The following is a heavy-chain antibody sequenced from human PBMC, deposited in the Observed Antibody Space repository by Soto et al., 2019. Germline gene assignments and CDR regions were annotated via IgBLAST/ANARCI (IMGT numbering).Heavy chain of an antibody. V-gene: IGHV1-58*01. CDR2: IVVGSGNT. J-gene: IGHJ6*02. D-gene: IGHD5-18*01. CDR1: GFTFTSSA. Sequence: SVKVSCKASGFTFTSSAVQWVRQARGQRLEWIGWIVVGSGNTNYAQKFQERVTITRDMSTSTAYMELSSLRSEDTAVYYCAAGTRQLWLGSALYYGIDVWGQGTTVTVSS. CDR3: AAGTRQLWLGSALYYGIDV.